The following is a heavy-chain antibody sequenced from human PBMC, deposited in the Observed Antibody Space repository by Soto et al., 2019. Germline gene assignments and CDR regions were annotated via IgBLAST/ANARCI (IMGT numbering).Heavy chain of an antibody. CDR1: GFNFSSYG. V-gene: IGHV3-23*01. Sequence: PGGSLRLSCATSGFNFSSYGMSWVRQAPGKGLEWVSGLSASGLSTYYTDSVKGRFTISRDNLHNTLYLQMSTLRVDDTAIYYCAKGISKVGGIKGPIDLWGQGTLVTVSS. J-gene: IGHJ5*02. CDR3: AKGISKVGGIKGPIDL. D-gene: IGHD1-26*01. CDR2: LSASGLST.